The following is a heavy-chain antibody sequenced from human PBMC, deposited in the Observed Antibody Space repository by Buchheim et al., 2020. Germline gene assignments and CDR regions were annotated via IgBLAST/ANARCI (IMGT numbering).Heavy chain of an antibody. D-gene: IGHD2-2*01. CDR2: INPSGGST. CDR1: GYTFTSYY. V-gene: IGHV1-46*01. J-gene: IGHJ5*02. CDR3: ARVGDLYCSSTSCYRNWFDP. Sequence: QVQLVQSGAEVKKPGASVKVSCKASGYTFTSYYMHWVRQAPGQGLEWMGIINPSGGSTSYAQKFQGRVTMTRDTSTSTVYMELSSLRSEDTAVYYCARVGDLYCSSTSCYRNWFDPWGQGTL.